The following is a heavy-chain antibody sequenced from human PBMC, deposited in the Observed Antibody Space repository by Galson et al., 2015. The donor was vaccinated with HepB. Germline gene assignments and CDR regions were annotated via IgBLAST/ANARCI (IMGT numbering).Heavy chain of an antibody. J-gene: IGHJ5*02. V-gene: IGHV1-69-2*01. CDR3: ATDRGRDDILTGYSNWFDP. D-gene: IGHD3-9*01. CDR1: GYTFTDYY. Sequence: VKVSCKVSGYTFTDYYMHWVQQAPGKGLEWMGLVDPEDGETIYAEKFQGRVTITADTSTDTAYMELSSLRSEDTAVYYCATDRGRDDILTGYSNWFDPWGQGTLVTVSS. CDR2: VDPEDGET.